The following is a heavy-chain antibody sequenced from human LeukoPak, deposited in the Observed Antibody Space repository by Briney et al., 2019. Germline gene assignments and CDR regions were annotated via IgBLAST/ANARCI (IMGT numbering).Heavy chain of an antibody. Sequence: ASVKVSCKVSGYTLTELSMHWVRQAPGKGLEWMGGFDPEDGETIYAQKYQGRVTMTEDTSTDTAYMELSSLRSEDTAVYYCATGPKSWNSPFDYWGQGTLVTVSS. CDR2: FDPEDGET. CDR3: ATGPKSWNSPFDY. V-gene: IGHV1-24*01. CDR1: GYTLTELS. D-gene: IGHD1-7*01. J-gene: IGHJ4*02.